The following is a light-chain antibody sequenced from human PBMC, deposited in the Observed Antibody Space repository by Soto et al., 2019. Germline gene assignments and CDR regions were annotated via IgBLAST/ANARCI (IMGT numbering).Light chain of an antibody. J-gene: IGKJ4*01. V-gene: IGKV3-20*01. CDR1: QSVSSSY. CDR2: GAS. Sequence: EIVLTQSPGTLSLSPGERATLSCRASQSVSSSYLAWYQQKPDQAPRLLIYGASSRATGIPDRFSGSGSGTDFTLTISRLEPEDFAVYYCKQYGSSPLTFGGGTKVEIK. CDR3: KQYGSSPLT.